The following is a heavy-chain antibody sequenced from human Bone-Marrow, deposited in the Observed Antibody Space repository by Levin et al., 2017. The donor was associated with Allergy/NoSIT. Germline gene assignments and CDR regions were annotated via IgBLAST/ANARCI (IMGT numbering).Heavy chain of an antibody. J-gene: IGHJ4*02. CDR2: IKQGGETK. Sequence: PGGSLRLSCEASGFSFSRYYMNWVRRAPGKGLEWVANIKQGGETKKYVDSVKGRFTISRDDAKSSLYMQMNSLRAEDTAVYYCARDGGGSTWSWSGFDRWGQGIMVIVSS. V-gene: IGHV3-7*01. D-gene: IGHD3-16*01. CDR3: ARDGGGSTWSWSGFDR. CDR1: GFSFSRYY.